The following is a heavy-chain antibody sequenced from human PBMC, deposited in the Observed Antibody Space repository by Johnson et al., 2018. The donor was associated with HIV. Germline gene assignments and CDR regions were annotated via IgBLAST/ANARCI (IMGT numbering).Heavy chain of an antibody. D-gene: IGHD2-15*01. J-gene: IGHJ3*02. CDR2: INWNGGST. CDR3: ARSKDCSVGTCPDAFDI. CDR1: GFTFDDYG. V-gene: IGHV3-20*04. Sequence: VQLVESGGGVVRPGGSLRLSCAASGFTFDDYGMSWVRQAPGKGLEWVSGINWNGGSTGYADSVKGRFTISRDNAKNSLYLQMNSLRAEDTAVYYCARSKDCSVGTCPDAFDIWGQGTMVTVSS.